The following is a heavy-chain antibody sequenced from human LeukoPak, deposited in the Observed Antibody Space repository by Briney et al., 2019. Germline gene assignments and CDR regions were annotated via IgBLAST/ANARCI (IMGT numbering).Heavy chain of an antibody. V-gene: IGHV4-38-2*02. CDR2: IYHSGRT. J-gene: IGHJ6*03. CDR3: AKARFYYYMDV. CDR1: GYSISSGYY. Sequence: SETLSLTCTVSGYSISSGYYWGWIRPPPGKGLEWIGSIYHSGRTFYNPSLKSRVTISVDTSKNQFSLKLSSVTAADTAVYYCAKARFYYYMDVWGKGTTVTISS.